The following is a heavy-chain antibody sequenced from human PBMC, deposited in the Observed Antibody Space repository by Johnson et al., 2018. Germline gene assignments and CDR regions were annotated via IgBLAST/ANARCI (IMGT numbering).Heavy chain of an antibody. V-gene: IGHV3-49*05. CDR2: IRSNAYGGTT. Sequence: VQLVQSGGGLVKXGRSLRLXCTASGFTFGDYVMSWFRQAPGKGLEWVGFIRSNAYGGTTAYAASVKGRFTISRYDYKSIAYLQMNSLKTEDTAVYYCTSGSYGHAFAFWGQGTMVTVSS. CDR1: GFTFGDYV. D-gene: IGHD4-17*01. J-gene: IGHJ3*01. CDR3: TSGSYGHAFAF.